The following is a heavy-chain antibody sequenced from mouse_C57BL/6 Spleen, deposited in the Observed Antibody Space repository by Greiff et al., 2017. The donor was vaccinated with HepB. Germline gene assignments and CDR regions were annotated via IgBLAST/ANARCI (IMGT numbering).Heavy chain of an antibody. CDR2: IYPGSGST. Sequence: VQLQESGAELVKPGASVKMSCKASGYTFTSYWITWVKQRPGQGLEWIGDIYPGSGSTNYNEKFKSKATLTVDTSSSTAYMQLSSLTSEDSAVYYCANGEAYAMDYWGQGTSVTVSS. CDR1: GYTFTSYW. V-gene: IGHV1-55*01. CDR3: ANGEAYAMDY. J-gene: IGHJ4*01.